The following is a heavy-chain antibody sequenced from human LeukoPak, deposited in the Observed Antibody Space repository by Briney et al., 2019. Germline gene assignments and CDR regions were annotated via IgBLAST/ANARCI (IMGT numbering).Heavy chain of an antibody. V-gene: IGHV3-23*01. Sequence: GGSLRLSCVASGIAFSSDAMNWVRQAPGEGLECVSGISGSCGSTYYADCVKGVFTISRDNSKNTLYLEMHSLIAEDTATHYYAKTAKGSLPAYYYDSRGQGTLVTVPS. J-gene: IGHJ5*01. CDR1: GIAFSSDA. CDR3: AKTAKGSLPAYYYDS. CDR2: ISGSCGST. D-gene: IGHD3-10*01.